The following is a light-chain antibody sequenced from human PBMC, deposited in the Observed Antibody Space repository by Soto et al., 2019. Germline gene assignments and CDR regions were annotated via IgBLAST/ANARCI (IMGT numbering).Light chain of an antibody. CDR1: SSDVGSYNL. Sequence: QSALTQPASGYGSPGQSITISCTGTSSDVGSYNLVSWYQQHPGKAPKLMIYEGSKRPSGVSNRFSGSKSGNTASLTISGLQAEDEADYYCCSYAGSSTFYVFGTGTKVTVL. V-gene: IGLV2-23*03. CDR3: CSYAGSSTFYV. CDR2: EGS. J-gene: IGLJ1*01.